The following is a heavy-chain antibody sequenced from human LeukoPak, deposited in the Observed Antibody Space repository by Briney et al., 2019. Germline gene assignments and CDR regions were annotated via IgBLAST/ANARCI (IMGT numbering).Heavy chain of an antibody. CDR3: ARGRPPSHSSSRYWFDP. CDR2: MNPNSGNT. J-gene: IGHJ5*02. V-gene: IGHV1-8*02. Sequence: ASVKVSCKASGGTFSSYAISWVRQAPGQGLEWMGWMNPNSGNTGYAQKFQGRVTMTRNTSISTAYMELSSLRSEDTAVYYCARGRPPSHSSSRYWFDPWGQGTLVTVSS. CDR1: GGTFSSYA. D-gene: IGHD6-6*01.